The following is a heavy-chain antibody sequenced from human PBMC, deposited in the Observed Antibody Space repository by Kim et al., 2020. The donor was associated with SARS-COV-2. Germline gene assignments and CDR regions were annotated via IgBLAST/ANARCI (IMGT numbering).Heavy chain of an antibody. Sequence: GGSLRLSCAASGFTFNNFGLHWVRQAPGKGLEWVSTITYEGSLKYYTDSVRGRFTVSRDSSKNTLYLQMDSLRVEDTATYYCARDNGSLAIGRHLPGIYWGQDTLVTVSS. J-gene: IGHJ1*01. D-gene: IGHD1-26*01. CDR3: ARDNGSLAIGRHLPGIY. CDR2: ITYEGSLK. V-gene: IGHV3-30*03. CDR1: GFTFNNFG.